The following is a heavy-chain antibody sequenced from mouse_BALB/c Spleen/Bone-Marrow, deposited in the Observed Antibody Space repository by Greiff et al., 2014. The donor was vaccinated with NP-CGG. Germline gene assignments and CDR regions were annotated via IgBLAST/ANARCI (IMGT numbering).Heavy chain of an antibody. CDR2: IYPGDGDT. V-gene: IGHV1-87*01. Sequence: QVQLQQSGAELARPGTSVKLPCKASGYTFTSYWMQWVKQRPGQGLEWIGAIYPGDGDTRYTQRFKGKATLTADKSSSTAYMQFSSLASEDSAVYYCARTYGNYGGVDYWGQGTSVTVSS. CDR3: ARTYGNYGGVDY. J-gene: IGHJ4*01. CDR1: GYTFTSYW. D-gene: IGHD2-1*01.